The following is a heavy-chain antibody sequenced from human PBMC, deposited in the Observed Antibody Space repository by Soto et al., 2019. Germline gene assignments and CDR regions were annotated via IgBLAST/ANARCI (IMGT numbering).Heavy chain of an antibody. D-gene: IGHD1-1*01. CDR2: IYYTGTT. Sequence: SETLSLTCIVSGGSIGSTAYYWHWIRQPPGEGLEWIGNIYYTGTTDYNPSLRGRVTISVDRSKNQLSLEMTSVTAADTAMYFCARQQYTNSPYDYWGQGTLVTVSS. J-gene: IGHJ4*01. CDR3: ARQQYTNSPYDY. CDR1: GGSIGSTAYY. V-gene: IGHV4-39*01.